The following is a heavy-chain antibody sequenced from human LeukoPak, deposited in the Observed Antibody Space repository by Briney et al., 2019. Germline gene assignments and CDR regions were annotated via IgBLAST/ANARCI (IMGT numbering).Heavy chain of an antibody. V-gene: IGHV3-30*18. J-gene: IGHJ3*02. CDR3: AKEYLIWFGDFDAFDI. Sequence: GGSLRLSCAASGFTFSTYGMHWVRQAPGKGLEWVAVISYDVSNKYYADSVKGRFTISRDNSKNMLYLQMNSLRAEDTAVYYCAKEYLIWFGDFDAFDIWGQGTMVTVSS. CDR2: ISYDVSNK. D-gene: IGHD3-10*01. CDR1: GFTFSTYG.